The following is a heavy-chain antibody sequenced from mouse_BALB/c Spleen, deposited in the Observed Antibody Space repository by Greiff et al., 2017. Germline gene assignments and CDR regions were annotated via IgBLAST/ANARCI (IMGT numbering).Heavy chain of an antibody. V-gene: IGHV5-12-2*01. CDR3: ARHAYYGNFYAMDY. CDR1: GFTFSSYT. J-gene: IGHJ4*01. CDR2: ISNGGGST. D-gene: IGHD2-10*01. Sequence: EVKLVESGGGLVQPGGSLKLSCAASGFTFSSYTMSWVRQTPEKRLEWVAYISNGGGSTYYPDTVKGRFTISRDNAKNTLYLQMSSLKSEDTAMYYCARHAYYGNFYAMDYWGQGTSVTVSS.